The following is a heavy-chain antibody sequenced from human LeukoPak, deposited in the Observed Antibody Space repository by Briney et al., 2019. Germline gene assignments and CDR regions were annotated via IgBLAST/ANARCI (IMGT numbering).Heavy chain of an antibody. CDR2: IYTSGST. CDR3: RAAAGISAEYFQH. CDR1: GGSISSYY. D-gene: IGHD6-13*01. J-gene: IGHJ1*01. V-gene: IGHV4-4*07. Sequence: SETLSLTCTVSGGSISSYYWSWIRQPAGKGLEWIGRIYTSGSTNYNPSLKSRGTMSVDTSKNQFSLKLSSVTAADTAVYYCRAAAGISAEYFQHWGQGTLVTVSS.